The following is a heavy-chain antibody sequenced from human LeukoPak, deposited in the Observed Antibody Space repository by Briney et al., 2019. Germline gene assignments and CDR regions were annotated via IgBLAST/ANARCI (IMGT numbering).Heavy chain of an antibody. D-gene: IGHD6-13*01. CDR3: AREAAAGTFYYYYYMDV. J-gene: IGHJ6*03. Sequence: GGSLRLSCAASGFTFDDYGMSWVRQAPGKGLEWVSGINWNGGSTGYADSVKGRFTISRDNAKNTLYLQMNSLRAEDTAVYYCAREAAAGTFYYYYYMDVWGKGTTVTVSS. CDR2: INWNGGST. V-gene: IGHV3-20*04. CDR1: GFTFDDYG.